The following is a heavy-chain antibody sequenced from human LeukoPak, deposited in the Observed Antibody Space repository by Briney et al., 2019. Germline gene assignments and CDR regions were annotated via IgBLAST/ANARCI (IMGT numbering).Heavy chain of an antibody. Sequence: GGSLRLSCVASGFPFSSYWMTWVRLAPGKGLEWVANIKQDGSKKSYVDSVKGRFTISRDNAKNSLYLQMNSLRAEDTAIYYCTRVGYIDEGIDYWGQGTLVTVSS. CDR3: TRVGYIDEGIDY. D-gene: IGHD5-24*01. V-gene: IGHV3-7*04. CDR2: IKQDGSKK. J-gene: IGHJ4*02. CDR1: GFPFSSYW.